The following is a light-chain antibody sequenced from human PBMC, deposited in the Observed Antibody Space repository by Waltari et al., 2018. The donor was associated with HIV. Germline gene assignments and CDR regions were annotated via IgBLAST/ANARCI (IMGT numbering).Light chain of an antibody. CDR2: EVR. CDR3: SSYTGSSTLYV. Sequence: QSALTQPASVSGSSGPSITISCTGTSSDVGLYNYVSWYQQPPGKAPKLMIYEVRNRPSGVSNRFSGAKSGNTASLTISGLQAEDEADYYCSSYTGSSTLYVFGTGTKVTVL. J-gene: IGLJ1*01. CDR1: SSDVGLYNY. V-gene: IGLV2-14*01.